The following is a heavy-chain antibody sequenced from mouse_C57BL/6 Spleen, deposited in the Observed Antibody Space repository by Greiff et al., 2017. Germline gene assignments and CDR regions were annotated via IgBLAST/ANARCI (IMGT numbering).Heavy chain of an antibody. CDR1: GFSLTSYG. J-gene: IGHJ3*01. D-gene: IGHD4-1*01. CDR3: ASELGRRGGVAY. V-gene: IGHV2-2*01. Sequence: VKLVESGPGLVQPSQSLSITCTVSGFSLTSYGVHWVRQSPGKGLEWLGLIWSGGSTDYNAAFISRLSICKDNAKSQVFFKMNSLQADDTAIYYCASELGRRGGVAYWGQGTLVTVSA. CDR2: IWSGGST.